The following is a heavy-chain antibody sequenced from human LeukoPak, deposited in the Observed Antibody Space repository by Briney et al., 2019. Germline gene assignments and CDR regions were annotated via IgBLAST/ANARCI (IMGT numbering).Heavy chain of an antibody. Sequence: PGGSLRLSCAASTLTFSSYWMSWVRQAPGKGLEWVANIKEDGSEQYYVDSVKGRFTISRDNAKNLLYLRMNSLRAEDTAVYYCARDRRGKDYWGQGTLVTVSS. CDR2: IKEDGSEQ. J-gene: IGHJ4*02. V-gene: IGHV3-7*04. CDR1: TLTFSSYW. CDR3: ARDRRGKDY. D-gene: IGHD3-10*01.